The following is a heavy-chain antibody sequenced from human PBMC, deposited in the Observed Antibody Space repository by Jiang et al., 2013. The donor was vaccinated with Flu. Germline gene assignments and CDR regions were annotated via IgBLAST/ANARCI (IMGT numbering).Heavy chain of an antibody. CDR2: IYYTGTT. J-gene: IGHJ5*02. V-gene: IGHV4-59*08. D-gene: IGHD2-15*01. CDR1: GGSISNYY. CDR3: ARHWRGYCSGGSCYQSNWFDP. Sequence: CTVSGGSISNYYWSWIRAAPREGTGSGLGFIYYTGTTSYNPSLESRVTISVDTSKNQFSLRLSSVTAADTAVYYCARHWRGYCSGGSCYQSNWFDP.